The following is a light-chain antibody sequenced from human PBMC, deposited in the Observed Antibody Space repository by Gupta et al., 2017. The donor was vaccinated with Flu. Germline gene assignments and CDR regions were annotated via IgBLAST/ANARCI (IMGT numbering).Light chain of an antibody. Sequence: EIVLTQSPGTLSLSPGERATLSCRASQRVSSSYLAWYQQKPGQAPRLLIHGASSRATGIPDRFSGSGSGTDFTLTISRLDPEDFAVYYCQQYGSSPPVTFGGGTKVEIK. V-gene: IGKV3-20*01. CDR1: QRVSSSY. CDR2: GAS. CDR3: QQYGSSPPVT. J-gene: IGKJ4*01.